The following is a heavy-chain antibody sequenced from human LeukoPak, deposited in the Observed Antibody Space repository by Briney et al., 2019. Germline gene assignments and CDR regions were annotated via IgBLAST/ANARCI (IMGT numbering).Heavy chain of an antibody. CDR3: AKAYDILTGYYSDYFDY. CDR1: GFTFSSYG. V-gene: IGHV3-30*02. J-gene: IGHJ4*02. D-gene: IGHD3-9*01. Sequence: GGSLRLSCAASGFTFSSYGMHWVRQAPGKGLEWVAFIRYDGSNKYYADSVKGRFTISRDNSKNTLYLQMNSLRAEDTAVYYCAKAYDILTGYYSDYFDYWGQGTLVTVSS. CDR2: IRYDGSNK.